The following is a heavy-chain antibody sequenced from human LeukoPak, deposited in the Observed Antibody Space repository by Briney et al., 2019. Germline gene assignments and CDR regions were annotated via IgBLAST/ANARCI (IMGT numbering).Heavy chain of an antibody. V-gene: IGHV4-4*07. Sequence: PSETLSLTCTVSGGSISSYYWSWIRQPAGKGLEWIGRIYSGSTNYNPSLKSRVIMSVDTSKNQFSLTLSSVTAADTAVYYCARDSWGTSTVTFFDYWGQGTLVTVSS. CDR2: IYSGST. J-gene: IGHJ4*02. D-gene: IGHD4-17*01. CDR1: GGSISSYY. CDR3: ARDSWGTSTVTFFDY.